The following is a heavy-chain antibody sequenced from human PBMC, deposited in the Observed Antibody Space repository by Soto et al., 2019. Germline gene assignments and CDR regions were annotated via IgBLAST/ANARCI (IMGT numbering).Heavy chain of an antibody. Sequence: QVQLVESGGGVVQPGRSLRLSCAASGFTFSSYAMHWVRQAPGKGLEWVAVISYDGSNKYYADSVKGRFTISRDNSKNTLYLQMNSLRAEDTAVYYCARDGAAGPGLYYGMDVWGQGTTVTVSS. V-gene: IGHV3-30-3*01. J-gene: IGHJ6*02. CDR2: ISYDGSNK. D-gene: IGHD3-16*01. CDR3: ARDGAAGPGLYYGMDV. CDR1: GFTFSSYA.